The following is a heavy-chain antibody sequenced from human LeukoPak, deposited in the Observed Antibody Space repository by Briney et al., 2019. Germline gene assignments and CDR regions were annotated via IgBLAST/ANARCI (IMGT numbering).Heavy chain of an antibody. CDR1: GFTFSSYG. J-gene: IGHJ4*02. CDR3: AKDMSLVVVPAALIDY. Sequence: GGSLRLSCAASGFTFSSYGMHWVRQAPGKGLEWVAFIRYDGSNKYYADSVKGRFTISRDNSKNTLYLQMNSLRAEDTAVYYCAKDMSLVVVPAALIDYWGQGTLVTVSS. V-gene: IGHV3-30*02. D-gene: IGHD2-2*01. CDR2: IRYDGSNK.